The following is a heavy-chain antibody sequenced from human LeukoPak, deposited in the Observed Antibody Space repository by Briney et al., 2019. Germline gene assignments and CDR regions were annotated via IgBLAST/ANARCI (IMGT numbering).Heavy chain of an antibody. CDR2: ISYDGSNK. D-gene: IGHD2/OR15-2a*01. Sequence: GGSLRLSCAASGFTFSSYAMHWVRQAPGKGLEWVAVISYDGSNKYYADSVKGRFTISRDNSKNTLYLQMNSLRAEDTAVYYCARDRSLLFDYWGQGTLVTASS. CDR3: ARDRSLLFDY. CDR1: GFTFSSYA. J-gene: IGHJ4*02. V-gene: IGHV3-30-3*01.